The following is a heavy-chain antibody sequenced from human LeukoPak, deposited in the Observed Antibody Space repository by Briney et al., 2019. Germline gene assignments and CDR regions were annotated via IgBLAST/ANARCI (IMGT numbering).Heavy chain of an antibody. D-gene: IGHD2-2*01. Sequence: KPSETLSLTCTVSGGSISSSSYYWGWIRQPPGKGLEWIGSIYYSGSTYYNPSLKSRVTISVDTSKNQFSLKLSSVTAADTAVYYCARHGRVPAAGDWFDPWGQGTLVTVSS. CDR1: GGSISSSSYY. CDR3: ARHGRVPAAGDWFDP. V-gene: IGHV4-39*01. J-gene: IGHJ5*02. CDR2: IYYSGST.